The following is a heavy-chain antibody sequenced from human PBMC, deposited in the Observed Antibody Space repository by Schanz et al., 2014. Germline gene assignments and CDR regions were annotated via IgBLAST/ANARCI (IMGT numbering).Heavy chain of an antibody. CDR2: IRQEGSEK. J-gene: IGHJ6*02. Sequence: VESVGGLVQPGESLRVSCAASGFTFSNYWMSWVRQAPGKGLEWVANIRQEGSEKYYVDSVKGRFTVSRDDAKNSLYLQMNSLRAEDAAVYYCAKIWKAHHLTGRPGWSDGMDVWGQGTTV. D-gene: IGHD3-3*01. CDR1: GFTFSNYW. CDR3: AKIWKAHHLTGRPGWSDGMDV. V-gene: IGHV3-7*01.